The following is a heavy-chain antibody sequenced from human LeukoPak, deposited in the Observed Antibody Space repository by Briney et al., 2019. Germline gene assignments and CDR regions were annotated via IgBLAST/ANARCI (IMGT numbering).Heavy chain of an antibody. CDR2: IYYSGST. V-gene: IGHV4-61*01. J-gene: IGHJ4*02. CDR3: ARLGGGDDY. D-gene: IGHD2-21*02. CDR1: GGSVSSGSYY. Sequence: PSETLSLTCTVSGGSVSSGSYYWSWIRQPPGKGLEWIGYIYYSGSTNYNPSLKSRVTISVDTSKNQFSLKLSSVTAADTAVYYCARLGGGDDYRGQGTLVTVSS.